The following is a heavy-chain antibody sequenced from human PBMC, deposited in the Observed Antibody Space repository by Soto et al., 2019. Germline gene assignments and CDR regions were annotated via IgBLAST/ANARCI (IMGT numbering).Heavy chain of an antibody. Sequence: EVQLVESGGGLVQPGRSLRLSCAASGFTFDDYAMHWVRQAPGKGLEWVSGISWNSGSIGYADSVKGRFTISRDNAKNSLYLQMNSLRAEDTALYYVASGGSSGGSCYSQYYFDYWGQGTLVTVSS. CDR3: ASGGSSGGSCYSQYYFDY. V-gene: IGHV3-9*01. CDR1: GFTFDDYA. D-gene: IGHD2-15*01. CDR2: ISWNSGSI. J-gene: IGHJ4*02.